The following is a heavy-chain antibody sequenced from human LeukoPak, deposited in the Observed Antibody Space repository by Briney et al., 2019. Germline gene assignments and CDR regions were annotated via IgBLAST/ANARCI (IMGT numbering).Heavy chain of an antibody. Sequence: GGSLRLSCAASSIAFGSYWMSWGRQAPGKGLEWVANIKEDGSEKYYQDFVKGRISISRDNAKNSLYLQINSLKVEDRAVYYCATGGWYLAYWGQGTLVTVSS. D-gene: IGHD6-19*01. V-gene: IGHV3-7*01. J-gene: IGHJ4*02. CDR3: ATGGWYLAY. CDR1: SIAFGSYW. CDR2: IKEDGSEK.